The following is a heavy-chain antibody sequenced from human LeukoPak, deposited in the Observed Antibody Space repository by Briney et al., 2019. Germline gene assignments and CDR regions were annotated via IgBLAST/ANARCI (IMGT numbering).Heavy chain of an antibody. CDR1: GFTFADYG. D-gene: IGHD6-13*01. CDR2: INWSGDNT. V-gene: IGHV3-20*04. Sequence: PGGSLRLSCEDSGFTFADYGLSWVRRAPGKGPQWVAGINWSGDNTFYAGSVEGRFTISRDNSKKTLYLQMNNLRGEDTATYYCARDLSSNWSNLVYWGQGTLVTVSS. CDR3: ARDLSSNWSNLVY. J-gene: IGHJ4*02.